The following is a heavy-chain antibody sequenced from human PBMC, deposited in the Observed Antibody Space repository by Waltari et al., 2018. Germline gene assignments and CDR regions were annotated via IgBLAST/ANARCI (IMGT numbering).Heavy chain of an antibody. D-gene: IGHD3-3*01. CDR2: INPNSGGT. Sequence: QVQLVQSGAEVKKPGASVKVSCKASGHTFTGYYMHWVRQAPGQGLEWMGRINPNSGGTNYAQKFQGRVTMTRDTSISTAYMELSRLRSDDTAVYYCASAYYDFWSGYSDWFDPWGQGTLVTVSS. J-gene: IGHJ5*02. V-gene: IGHV1-2*06. CDR3: ASAYYDFWSGYSDWFDP. CDR1: GHTFTGYY.